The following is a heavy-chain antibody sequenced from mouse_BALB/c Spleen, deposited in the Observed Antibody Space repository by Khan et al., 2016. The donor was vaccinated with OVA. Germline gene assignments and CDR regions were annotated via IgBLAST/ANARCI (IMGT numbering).Heavy chain of an antibody. J-gene: IGHJ1*01. CDR1: GFTFSSFG. CDR3: ARALITSWYLDV. V-gene: IGHV5-17*02. Sequence: EVELVEPGGGLVQPGGSRKLSCAASGFTFSSFGMHWVRQAPEKGLEWVAYISFGSATIYYADTVKGRSTISRDNPKNTLFLQMTRLRSEDTAIYYCARALITSWYLDVWGAGTTVTVSA. D-gene: IGHD2-4*01. CDR2: ISFGSATI.